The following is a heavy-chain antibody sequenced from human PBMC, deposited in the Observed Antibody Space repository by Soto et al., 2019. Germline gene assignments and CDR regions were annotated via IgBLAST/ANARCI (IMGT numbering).Heavy chain of an antibody. D-gene: IGHD3-10*01. V-gene: IGHV3-15*07. CDR2: IKSKTDGGTT. CDR1: GFTFSNAW. Sequence: GGSLRLSCAASGFTFSNAWMNWVRQAPGKGLEWVGRIKSKTDGGTTDYAAPVKGRFTISRDDSKNTLYLQMNSLKTEDTAVYYCTTDVYGSGSYYYYYYGMDVWGQGTTVTVSS. J-gene: IGHJ6*02. CDR3: TTDVYGSGSYYYYYYGMDV.